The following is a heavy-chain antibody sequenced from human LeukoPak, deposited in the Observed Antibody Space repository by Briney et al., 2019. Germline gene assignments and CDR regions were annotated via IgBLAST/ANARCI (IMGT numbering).Heavy chain of an antibody. CDR3: ATYCSSTSCYSGDY. Sequence: PGGSLRLSCAASGFTFSTYATSWVRQAPGKGLEWVSSISSSSSYIYYADSVKGRFTISRDNAKNSLYLQMNSLRVEDTAVYYCATYCSSTSCYSGDYWGQGTLVAVSS. D-gene: IGHD2-2*01. J-gene: IGHJ4*02. V-gene: IGHV3-21*01. CDR2: ISSSSSYI. CDR1: GFTFSTYA.